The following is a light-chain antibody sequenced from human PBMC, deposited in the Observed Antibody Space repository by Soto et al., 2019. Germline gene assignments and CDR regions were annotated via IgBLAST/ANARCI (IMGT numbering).Light chain of an antibody. CDR1: QTISSW. J-gene: IGKJ1*01. CDR2: KAS. V-gene: IGKV1-5*03. Sequence: DIQMAQSPSTLSGSVGDRVTSTCRASQTISSWLAWYQQKPGKAPKLLIYKASSLQSGVPSRFSGSGSETEFTLTISSLLPDDFATYFCQQYKSYFRTFGQGTKVDI. CDR3: QQYKSYFRT.